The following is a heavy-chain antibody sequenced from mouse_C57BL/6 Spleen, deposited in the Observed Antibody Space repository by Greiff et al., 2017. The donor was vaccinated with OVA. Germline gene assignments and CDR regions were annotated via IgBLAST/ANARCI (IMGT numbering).Heavy chain of an antibody. CDR2: IYPGDGDT. CDR3: ARSGVYYGSSKDYFDY. J-gene: IGHJ2*01. D-gene: IGHD1-1*01. Sequence: VQLQQSGAELVKPGASVKISCKASGYAFSSYWMNWVKQRPGKGLEWIGQIYPGDGDTNYNGKFKGKATLTADKSSSTAYMQLSSLTSEDSAVYFWARSGVYYGSSKDYFDYWGQGTTLTVSS. CDR1: GYAFSSYW. V-gene: IGHV1-80*01.